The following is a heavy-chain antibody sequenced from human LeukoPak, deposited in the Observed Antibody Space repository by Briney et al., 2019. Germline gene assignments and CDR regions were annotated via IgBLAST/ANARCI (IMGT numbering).Heavy chain of an antibody. CDR3: ARRSPDYYDSSGYYYMNDY. CDR1: GYSFTNYW. V-gene: IGHV5-51*01. CDR2: IYPGDSDT. J-gene: IGHJ4*02. D-gene: IGHD3-22*01. Sequence: GESLKISCKGSGYSFTNYWIGWVRQLPGKGLEWMGIIYPGDSDTRYSPSFQGQVTISADKSISTAYLQWSSLKASDTAMYYCARRSPDYYDSSGYYYMNDYWGQGTLVTVSS.